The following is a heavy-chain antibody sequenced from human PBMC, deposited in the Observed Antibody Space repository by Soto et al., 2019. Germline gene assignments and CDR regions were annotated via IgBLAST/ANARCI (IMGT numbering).Heavy chain of an antibody. CDR2: ISSSSYI. CDR1: GFTFSSYW. J-gene: IGHJ6*02. D-gene: IGHD6-6*01. CDR3: ARDGLYFGTDRAAPDLIPERAYGMDV. V-gene: IGHV3-21*01. Sequence: PGGSLRLSCAASGFTFSSYWMHWVRQAPGKGLEWVSSISSSSYIYYADSVKGRFTISRDNAKNSLYLQMNSLRAEDTAVYYCARDGLYFGTDRAAPDLIPERAYGMDVWGQGTTVTISS.